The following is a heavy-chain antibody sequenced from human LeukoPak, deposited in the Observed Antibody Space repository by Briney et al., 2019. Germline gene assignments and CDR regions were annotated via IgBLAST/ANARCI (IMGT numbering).Heavy chain of an antibody. J-gene: IGHJ5*02. CDR3: AKDHGFWTTAGFPSLPNINWFDP. V-gene: IGHV3-53*01. Sequence: PGGSLRLSCAASGFTVSSNYMSWVRQAPGKGLEWVSVIYSGGSTYYADSVKGRFTISRDNSKNTLYLQMNSLRAEDTAVYYCAKDHGFWTTAGFPSLPNINWFDPWGQGTLVTVSS. CDR2: IYSGGST. D-gene: IGHD4-11*01. CDR1: GFTVSSNY.